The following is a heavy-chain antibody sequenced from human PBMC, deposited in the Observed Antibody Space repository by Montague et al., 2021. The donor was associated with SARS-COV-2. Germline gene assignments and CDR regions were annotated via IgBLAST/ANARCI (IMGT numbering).Heavy chain of an antibody. CDR3: ARDKPDYDFWPGYGMDV. Sequence: SETLSLTCTVSGGSISSYYWSWIRQPPGKGLEWIGYIYYSGSTNYNPSLKSRVTISVDTSKNQFSLELSSVTAADTAVYYCARDKPDYDFWPGYGMDVWGQGTTVTVSS. J-gene: IGHJ6*02. V-gene: IGHV4-59*01. CDR1: GGSISSYY. CDR2: IYYSGST. D-gene: IGHD3-3*01.